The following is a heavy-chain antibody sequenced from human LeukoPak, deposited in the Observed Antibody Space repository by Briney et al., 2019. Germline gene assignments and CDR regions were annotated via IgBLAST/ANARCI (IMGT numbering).Heavy chain of an antibody. V-gene: IGHV3-48*04. D-gene: IGHD3-10*02. CDR1: GFTFSGYG. Sequence: GGSLRLTCAASGFTFSGYGMHWVRQAPGKGLEWVSYISSSGSTIYYADSVKGRFTISRDNAKNSLYLQMNSLRAEDTAVYYCAELGITMIGGVWGKGTTVTISS. CDR3: AELGITMIGGV. J-gene: IGHJ6*04. CDR2: ISSSGSTI.